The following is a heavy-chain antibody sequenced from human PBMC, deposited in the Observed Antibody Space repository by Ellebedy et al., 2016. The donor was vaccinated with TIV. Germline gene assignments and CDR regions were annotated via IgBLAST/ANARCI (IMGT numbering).Heavy chain of an antibody. J-gene: IGHJ5*02. Sequence: GESLKISCKGSGYSFTSYWIGWVRQMPGKGLEWMGIIYPGDSDTRYSPSFQGQVTISADKSISTAYLQWSSLKASDTAMYYCARSPTANSGSYGLDNWFDPWGQGTLVTVSS. CDR3: ARSPTANSGSYGLDNWFDP. D-gene: IGHD1-26*01. V-gene: IGHV5-51*01. CDR1: GYSFTSYW. CDR2: IYPGDSDT.